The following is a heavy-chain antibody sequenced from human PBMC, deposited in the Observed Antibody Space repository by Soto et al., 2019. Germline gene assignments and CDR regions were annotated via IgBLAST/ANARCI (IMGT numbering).Heavy chain of an antibody. D-gene: IGHD4-17*01. Sequence: QVQLVESGGGVVQPGRSLRLSCAASGFTFSSYGMHWVRQAPGKGLEWVAVISYDGSNKYYADSVKGRFTISRDNSKNMLYLQMNSLRAEDTAVYYCAKALNYGDFTLFDYWGQGTLVTVSS. J-gene: IGHJ4*02. V-gene: IGHV3-30*18. CDR2: ISYDGSNK. CDR1: GFTFSSYG. CDR3: AKALNYGDFTLFDY.